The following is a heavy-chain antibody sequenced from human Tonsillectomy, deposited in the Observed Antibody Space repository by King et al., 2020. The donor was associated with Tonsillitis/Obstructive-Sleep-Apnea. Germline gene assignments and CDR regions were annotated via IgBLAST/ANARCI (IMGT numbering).Heavy chain of an antibody. V-gene: IGHV1-3*01. CDR3: ARDRYLIVPAGTSGWFDP. D-gene: IGHD2-2*01. CDR1: GYTFTHFA. J-gene: IGHJ5*02. Sequence: QLVQSGAEVKVPGASVTVSCKASGYTFTHFAVHWVRQAPGQRPEWRGWINVVNGNTRYSQNFLGRVRFRSDTSANNVYMELGNLGYEDTAMYYCARDRYLIVPAGTSGWFDPWGQGTLVTVSS. CDR2: INVVNGNT.